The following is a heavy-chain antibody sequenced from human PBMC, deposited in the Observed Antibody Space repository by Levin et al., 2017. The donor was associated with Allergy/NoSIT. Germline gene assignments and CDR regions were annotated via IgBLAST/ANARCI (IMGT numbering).Heavy chain of an antibody. D-gene: IGHD4-17*01. Sequence: SQTLSLTCAVSGGSISSTNWWSWVRQPPGKGLEWIGEIYHSGSTNYNPSLRSRVTISVDKSKNQFSLRLSSVTAADTAVYYCSTVGPVDSFDIWGQGTMVTVSS. CDR2: IYHSGST. J-gene: IGHJ3*02. V-gene: IGHV4-4*02. CDR1: GGSISSTNW. CDR3: STVGPVDSFDI.